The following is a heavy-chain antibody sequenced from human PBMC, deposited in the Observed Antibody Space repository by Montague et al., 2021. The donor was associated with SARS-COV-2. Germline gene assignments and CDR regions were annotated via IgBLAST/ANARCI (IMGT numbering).Heavy chain of an antibody. CDR3: ATSESSGAYSPFDY. J-gene: IGHJ4*02. V-gene: IGHV4-31*03. CDR1: GGSISANGYY. CDR2: IYNSGST. D-gene: IGHD4-17*01. Sequence: TLSLTCTVSGGSISANGYYWSWIRQHPGKGLEWIGNIYNSGSTNYSPSLKSRVSISLDTSKNQFSLNLRSVTAADTAVYYCATSESSGAYSPFDYWGRGTLVTVSS.